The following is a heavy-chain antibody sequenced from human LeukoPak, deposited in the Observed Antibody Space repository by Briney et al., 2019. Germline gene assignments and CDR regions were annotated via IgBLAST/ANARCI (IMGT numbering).Heavy chain of an antibody. V-gene: IGHV3-23*01. D-gene: IGHD3-22*01. CDR1: GFTFSSYA. Sequence: GGSLRLSCAASGFTFSSYAMSWVRQAPGKGLEWASAISGSGGSTYYADSVKGRFTISRDNSKNTLYLQMNSLRAEDTAVYYCAKEGLFGVVVSYFDYWGQGTLVTVSS. J-gene: IGHJ4*02. CDR2: ISGSGGST. CDR3: AKEGLFGVVVSYFDY.